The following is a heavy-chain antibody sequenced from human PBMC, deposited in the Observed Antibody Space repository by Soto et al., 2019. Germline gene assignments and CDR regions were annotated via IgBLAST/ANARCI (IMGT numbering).Heavy chain of an antibody. D-gene: IGHD3-3*01. V-gene: IGHV3-21*01. J-gene: IGHJ4*02. Sequence: EVQLVESGGGLVKPGGSLRLSCAASGFTFSSYSMNWVRQAPGKGLEWVSSISSSSSYIYYEDSVKGRFTISRDNAKNTLGLQMNSLRAEDTDVYYCAMYYDFWSGYIRDYWGQGTLVTVYS. CDR1: GFTFSSYS. CDR3: AMYYDFWSGYIRDY. CDR2: ISSSSSYI.